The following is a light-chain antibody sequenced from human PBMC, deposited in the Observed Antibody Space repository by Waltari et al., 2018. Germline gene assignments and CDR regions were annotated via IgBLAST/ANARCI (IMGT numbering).Light chain of an antibody. J-gene: IGKJ1*01. CDR3: QQYNNWPPWT. CDR2: GAS. Sequence: EIVMTQSPATLSVSPGERATLSCRSSQRLTSNLAWYQPKPGQAPRLLILGASTRATGIPARFSGSGSWTEFTLTISSLQSEDFAVYYCQQYNNWPPWTFGQGTRVEIK. CDR1: QRLTSN. V-gene: IGKV3-15*01.